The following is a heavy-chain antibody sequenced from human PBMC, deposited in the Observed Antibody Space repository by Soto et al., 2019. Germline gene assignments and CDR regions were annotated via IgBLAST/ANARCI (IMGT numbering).Heavy chain of an antibody. CDR3: AREGWGARIAVAGGSFDY. CDR1: GYTFTSYA. Sequence: ASVKVSCKAPGYTFTSYAMHWVRQAPGQRLEWMGWINAGNGNTKYSQKFQGRVTITRDTSASTAYMELSSLRSEDTAVYYCAREGWGARIAVAGGSFDYWGQGTLVTVSS. J-gene: IGHJ4*02. V-gene: IGHV1-3*01. CDR2: INAGNGNT. D-gene: IGHD6-19*01.